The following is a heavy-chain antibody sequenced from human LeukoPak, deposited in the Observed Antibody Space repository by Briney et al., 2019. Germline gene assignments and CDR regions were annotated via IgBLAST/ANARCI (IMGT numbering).Heavy chain of an antibody. Sequence: SGPTLVNPTQTLTLTCSCSGFSVSTDGVGVGWIRQPPGKALEWLALIYWDDDKRYSPSLKNRLTITKDTSKNQVVLTVTNMDPVDTATYYCAHSPFGSEGYRYFDYWGQGTLVTVSS. D-gene: IGHD3-10*01. V-gene: IGHV2-5*02. CDR3: AHSPFGSEGYRYFDY. CDR1: GFSVSTDGVG. J-gene: IGHJ4*02. CDR2: IYWDDDK.